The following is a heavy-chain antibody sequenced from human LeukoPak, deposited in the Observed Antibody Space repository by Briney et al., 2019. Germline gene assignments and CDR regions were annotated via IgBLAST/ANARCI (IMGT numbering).Heavy chain of an antibody. Sequence: ESLKISCEGSGYSFISYWIGWVRQMPGKGLEWMGIIYPGDSDSRYSPSFQGQVTISADKSISTAYLQWSSLKASDTAMYYCARLRGDYYDSSGYYYFDYWGQGTLVTVSS. CDR1: GYSFISYW. J-gene: IGHJ4*02. CDR3: ARLRGDYYDSSGYYYFDY. V-gene: IGHV5-51*01. D-gene: IGHD3-22*01. CDR2: IYPGDSDS.